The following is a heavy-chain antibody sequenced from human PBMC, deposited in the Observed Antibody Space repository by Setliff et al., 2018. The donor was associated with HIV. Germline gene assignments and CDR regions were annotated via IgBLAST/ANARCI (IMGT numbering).Heavy chain of an antibody. CDR3: AHNSGSGYYSYFDQ. J-gene: IGHJ4*02. Sequence: SGPTLVNPTQTPTLTCTFSGFSLSTSGVGVGWIRQPPGKALEWLALIFWDEDKRYSPSLKTRLTISQATSKNQVVLTMTNMDPVDTATYCSAHNSGSGYYSYFDQWGQGTLVTVSS. V-gene: IGHV2-5*02. D-gene: IGHD3-22*01. CDR2: IFWDEDK. CDR1: GFSLSTSGVG.